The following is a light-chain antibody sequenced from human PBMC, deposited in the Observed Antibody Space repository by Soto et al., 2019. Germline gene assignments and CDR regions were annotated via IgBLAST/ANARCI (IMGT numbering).Light chain of an antibody. J-gene: IGLJ1*01. CDR2: RDT. CDR3: AAWDDSLSGYV. V-gene: IGLV1-47*01. CDR1: SSNIANYY. Sequence: QSVLTQPPSASGTPGQSVTISCSGSSSNIANYYVYWYQQFPGTAPKLLIYRDTQRPSGVPDRFSGSKSGTSAFLAISGLRSDDEADYYCAAWDDSLSGYVFGTGTKVHRP.